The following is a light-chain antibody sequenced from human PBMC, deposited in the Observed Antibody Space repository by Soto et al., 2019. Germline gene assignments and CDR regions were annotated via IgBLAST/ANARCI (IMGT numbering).Light chain of an antibody. J-gene: IGKJ2*01. V-gene: IGKV1-27*01. CDR3: QRYNSAPRT. CDR2: AAS. Sequence: DIQMTQSPSSLSASVGDRVTITCRASRGISNYLAWYQQKPGKVPKLLIYAASTLQLGVPSRFSGSGSGTAFTLTISSLQPEDVATYYCQRYNSAPRTFGQGTKLEIK. CDR1: RGISNY.